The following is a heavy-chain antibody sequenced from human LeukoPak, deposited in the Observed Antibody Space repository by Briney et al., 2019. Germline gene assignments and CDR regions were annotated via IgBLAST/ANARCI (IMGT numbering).Heavy chain of an antibody. CDR1: GGSFSGYY. V-gene: IGHV4-34*01. CDR3: ARGTRYGLWSGYQYYFDY. CDR2: INHSGST. Sequence: SETLSLTCAVYGGSFSGYYWSWIRQPPGKGLEWIGEINHSGSTNYNPSLKSRVTISVDTSKKQSSLQRSSVPAADTAGYYCARGTRYGLWSGYQYYFDYWGEGALVTVSS. D-gene: IGHD3-3*01. J-gene: IGHJ4*02.